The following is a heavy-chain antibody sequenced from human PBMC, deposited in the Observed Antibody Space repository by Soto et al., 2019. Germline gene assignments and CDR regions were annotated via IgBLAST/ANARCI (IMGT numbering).Heavy chain of an antibody. CDR1: GGGFSIYT. V-gene: IGHV1-69*02. Sequence: SVNVYWKAAGGGFSIYTISWGRQAPGQGLEWMGRIIPILGIANYAQKFQGRVTITADKSTSTAYMELSSLRSEDTAVYYCARVHEDTPQYYYDSSGSPVYWGQGTLVTVSS. D-gene: IGHD3-22*01. CDR3: ARVHEDTPQYYYDSSGSPVY. J-gene: IGHJ4*02. CDR2: IIPILGIA.